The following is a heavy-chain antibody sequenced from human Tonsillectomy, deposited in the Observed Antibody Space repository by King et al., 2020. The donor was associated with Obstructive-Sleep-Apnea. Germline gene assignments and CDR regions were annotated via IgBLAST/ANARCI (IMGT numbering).Heavy chain of an antibody. Sequence: EVQLVESGGGLVQPGGSLRVSCVASGFTFSNYAMNWVRQAPGKGLEWVSGVSGTGGSTFYADSVKGRFTISRDISKNTLYLQMNSLRAEDTAVYYCAKLRVRGWVLLEDYYYYGMDVWGQGTTVTVSS. CDR1: GFTFSNYA. J-gene: IGHJ6*02. D-gene: IGHD2-8*01. CDR2: VSGTGGST. CDR3: AKLRVRGWVLLEDYYYYGMDV. V-gene: IGHV3-23*04.